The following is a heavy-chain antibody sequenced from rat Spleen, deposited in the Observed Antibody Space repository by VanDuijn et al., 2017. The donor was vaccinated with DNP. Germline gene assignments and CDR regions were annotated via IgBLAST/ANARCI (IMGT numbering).Heavy chain of an antibody. D-gene: IGHD1-1*01. V-gene: IGHV5-58*01. J-gene: IGHJ2*01. CDR2: INTDGGNT. CDR1: GFTFSSYW. CDR3: TRHYSSGDFDY. Sequence: EVHLVETGGGLVQPGRSLKLSCVASGFTFSSYWMYWIRQAPGKGLEWVASINTDGGNTYYPDSVKGRFTVSRDNAKSILYLQMDSLRSEDTATYYCTRHYSSGDFDYWGQGLMVTVSS.